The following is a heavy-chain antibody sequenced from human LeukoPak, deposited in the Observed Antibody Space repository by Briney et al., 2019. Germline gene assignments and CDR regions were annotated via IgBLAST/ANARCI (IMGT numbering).Heavy chain of an antibody. Sequence: QPGGSLRLSCAASGFTFSSYAMSWVRQAPGKGLESLSAISGSGGSTYYADSVKGRFTISRDNSKNTLYLQMNSLRAEDTAVYYCAKDKESDDSSGYLDWGQGTLVTVSS. CDR2: ISGSGGST. V-gene: IGHV3-23*01. D-gene: IGHD3-22*01. CDR1: GFTFSSYA. J-gene: IGHJ4*02. CDR3: AKDKESDDSSGYLD.